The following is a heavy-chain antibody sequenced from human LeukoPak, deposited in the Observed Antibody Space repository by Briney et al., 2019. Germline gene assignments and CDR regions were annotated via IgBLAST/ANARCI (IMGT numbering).Heavy chain of an antibody. J-gene: IGHJ3*02. D-gene: IGHD6-19*01. V-gene: IGHV3-30*18. CDR3: AKVQVAGNGGSDAFDI. Sequence: GGSLRLSCAASGFTLSSYGMHWVRQAPGKGLEGVAVISYDGSNKYYADSVKGRFTISRDNSKNTLYLQMNSLRAEDTAVYYCAKVQVAGNGGSDAFDIWGQGTMVTVSS. CDR2: ISYDGSNK. CDR1: GFTLSSYG.